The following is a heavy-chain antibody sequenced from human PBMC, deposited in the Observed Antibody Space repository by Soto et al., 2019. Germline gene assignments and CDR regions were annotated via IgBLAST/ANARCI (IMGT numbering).Heavy chain of an antibody. CDR2: ISAYNGNT. CDR1: GYTFTSYG. CDR3: ARGGEGIFSDYDAFDI. Sequence: ASVKVSCKASGYTFTSYGISWVRQAPGQGLEWMGWISAYNGNTNYAQKLQGRVTMTTDTSTSTAYMELRSLRSDDTAVYYCARGGEGIFSDYDAFDIWGQGTMVTVSS. V-gene: IGHV1-18*01. D-gene: IGHD4-17*01. J-gene: IGHJ3*02.